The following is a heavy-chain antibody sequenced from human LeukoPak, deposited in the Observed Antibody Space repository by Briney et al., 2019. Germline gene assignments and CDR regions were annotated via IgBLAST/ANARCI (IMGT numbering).Heavy chain of an antibody. D-gene: IGHD3-16*01. CDR3: ARFGVGYDMDV. CDR1: GGSISGHY. V-gene: IGHV4-59*11. J-gene: IGHJ6*02. Sequence: KPSETLSLTCTVSGGSISGHYWTWVRQPPGEGLEWIGQIHYSGKADYNPSLRSRITISVDTSKNQMSLKVTSVTAADTAVYYCARFGVGYDMDVWGQGTTVTVS. CDR2: IHYSGKA.